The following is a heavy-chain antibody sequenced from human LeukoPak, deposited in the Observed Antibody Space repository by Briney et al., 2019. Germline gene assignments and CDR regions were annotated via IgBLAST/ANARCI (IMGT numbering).Heavy chain of an antibody. J-gene: IGHJ5*02. CDR1: GGSISSYY. CDR3: ARDTPTTPFDP. CDR2: IYHSGST. Sequence: SETLSLTCTVSGGSISSYYWGWIRQPPGKGLEWIGSIYHSGSTYYNPSLKSRVTISVDTSKNQFSLKLSSVTAADTAVYYCARDTPTTPFDPWGQGTLVTVSS. D-gene: IGHD1-26*01. V-gene: IGHV4-38-2*02.